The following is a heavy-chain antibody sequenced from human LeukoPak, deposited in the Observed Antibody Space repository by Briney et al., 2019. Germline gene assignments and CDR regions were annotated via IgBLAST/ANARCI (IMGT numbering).Heavy chain of an antibody. CDR3: ARERSSGWYRGWFDP. D-gene: IGHD6-19*01. Sequence: SVKVSCKASGGTFSSYAISWVRQAPGQGLEWMGRIIPILGIANYAQKFQGRVTITADKSTSTAYMELSSLRSEDTAVYYCARERSSGWYRGWFDPWGQGTLVTVSS. CDR2: IIPILGIA. V-gene: IGHV1-69*04. CDR1: GGTFSSYA. J-gene: IGHJ5*02.